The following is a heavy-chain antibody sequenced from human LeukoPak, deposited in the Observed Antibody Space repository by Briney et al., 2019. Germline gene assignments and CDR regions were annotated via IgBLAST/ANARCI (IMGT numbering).Heavy chain of an antibody. D-gene: IGHD6-13*01. V-gene: IGHV4-34*01. CDR2: INHSGST. CDR3: ARRTPGYSSSWYHY. CDR1: GGSFSGYY. J-gene: IGHJ4*02. Sequence: SETLSLTCAVYGGSFSGYYWSWIRQPPGKGLEWIGEINHSGSTNYNPSLKSRVTISVDTSKNQFSLKLSSVTAADTAVYYCARRTPGYSSSWYHYWGQGTLVTVSS.